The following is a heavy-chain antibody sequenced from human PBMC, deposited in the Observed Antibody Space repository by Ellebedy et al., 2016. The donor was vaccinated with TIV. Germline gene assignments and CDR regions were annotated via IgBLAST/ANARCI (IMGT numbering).Heavy chain of an antibody. CDR1: GYTFTSFG. V-gene: IGHV1-18*04. Sequence: ASVKVSCKASGYTFTSFGITWVRQAPGQGLEWMGWISAYNGNTNYVQKLQGRVTMTTDTSTRTAYMEIRSLRSDDTAVYYCARVIGLRDCSGDICSPPPPLDHWGQGALVTVSS. CDR2: ISAYNGNT. J-gene: IGHJ4*02. CDR3: ARVIGLRDCSGDICSPPPPLDH. D-gene: IGHD2-15*01.